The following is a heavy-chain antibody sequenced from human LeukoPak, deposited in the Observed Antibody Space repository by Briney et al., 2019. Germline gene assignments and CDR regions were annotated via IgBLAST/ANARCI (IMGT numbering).Heavy chain of an antibody. D-gene: IGHD5-24*01. CDR1: GGTFSSYA. V-gene: IGHV1-69*01. J-gene: IGHJ3*02. CDR2: IIPIFGTA. CDR3: AHAVEMDAFDT. Sequence: SVKVSCKASGGTFSSYAISWVRRASGQGLEWMGGIIPIFGTANYAQKFQGRVTITADESTSTAYMELSSLRSEDTAVYYCAHAVEMDAFDTWGQGTMVTVSS.